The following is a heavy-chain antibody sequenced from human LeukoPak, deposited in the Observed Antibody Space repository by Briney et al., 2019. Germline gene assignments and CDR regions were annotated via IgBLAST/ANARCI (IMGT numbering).Heavy chain of an antibody. CDR2: ISGSGGST. Sequence: QPGGSLRLSCAASGFTFSSYAISWVRQAPGKGLEWVSAISGSGGSTYYADSVKGRFTISRDNSKNTLYLQMNSLRAEDTAVYYCAKDPEWELPFGMDVWGQGTTVTVSS. CDR3: AKDPEWELPFGMDV. D-gene: IGHD1-26*01. J-gene: IGHJ6*02. V-gene: IGHV3-23*01. CDR1: GFTFSSYA.